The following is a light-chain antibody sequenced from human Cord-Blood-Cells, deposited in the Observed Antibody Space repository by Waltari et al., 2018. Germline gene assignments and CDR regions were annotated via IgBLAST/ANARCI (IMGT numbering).Light chain of an antibody. V-gene: IGKV1-39*01. CDR3: EKRYSTLGT. CDR2: AAS. CDR1: QSMSSY. J-gene: IGKJ1*01. Sequence: DIQMTPSPSSPSASVGVRVPIPCHARQSMSSYLNWYQQNPGKAPKPMIYAASSLQSGVPSRFSGSGAGTDVTLNINSLKTEDFATYYCEKRYSTLGTFRQGTKVEIK.